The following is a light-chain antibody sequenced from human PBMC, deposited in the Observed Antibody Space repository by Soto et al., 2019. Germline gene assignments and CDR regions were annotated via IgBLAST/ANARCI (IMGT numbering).Light chain of an antibody. J-gene: IGLJ2*01. CDR3: QSYDSSLSGSYV. CDR2: GNN. CDR1: SSDIGAGYD. V-gene: IGLV1-40*01. Sequence: QSVLTQPPSVSGAPGQRVTISCTGSSSDIGAGYDVHWYQQLPGTAPKLLIYGNNNRPSGVPDRFSGSKSGTSASLAITGLQAEDEADYYCQSYDSSLSGSYVFGGGTQLTVL.